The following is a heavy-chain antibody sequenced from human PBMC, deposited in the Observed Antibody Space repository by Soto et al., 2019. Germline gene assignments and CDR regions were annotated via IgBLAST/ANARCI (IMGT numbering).Heavy chain of an antibody. D-gene: IGHD3-3*01. CDR2: ISAYNGNT. J-gene: IGHJ6*03. CDR1: GYTFTSHG. CDR3: ARDPRDFWSGYQDYYYYYMDV. Sequence: ASVKVSCKASGYTFTSHGISWVRQAPGQGLEWMGWISAYNGNTNYAQKLQGRVTMTTDTSTSTAYMELRSLRSDDTAVYYCARDPRDFWSGYQDYYYYYMDVWGKGTTVTVSS. V-gene: IGHV1-18*01.